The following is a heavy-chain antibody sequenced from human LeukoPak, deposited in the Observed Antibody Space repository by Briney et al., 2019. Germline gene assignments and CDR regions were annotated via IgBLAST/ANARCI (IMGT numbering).Heavy chain of an antibody. CDR2: INPNSGGT. CDR1: GYTFTGYY. V-gene: IGHV1-2*02. CDR3: ARDAAVAGTASGP. D-gene: IGHD6-19*01. J-gene: IGHJ5*02. Sequence: ASVKVSCKASGYTFTGYYMHWVRQAPGQRLEWMGWINPNSGGTNYAQKFQGRVTMTRDTSISTAYMELSRLRSDDTAVYYCARDAAVAGTASGPWGQGTLVTVSS.